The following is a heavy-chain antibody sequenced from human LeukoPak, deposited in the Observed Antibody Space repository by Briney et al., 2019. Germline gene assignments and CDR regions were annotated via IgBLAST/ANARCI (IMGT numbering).Heavy chain of an antibody. CDR2: ISSSGSTI. D-gene: IGHD1-26*01. V-gene: IGHV3-11*04. Sequence: GGSLRLSCAASGFTFSDYYMSWIRQAPGKGLEWVSYISSSGSTIYYADSLKGRFTVSRDNSKNTVYLQMNSLRDEDTAFYYCAREKQSGGTSFDYWGQGSLVSVSS. CDR3: AREKQSGGTSFDY. CDR1: GFTFSDYY. J-gene: IGHJ4*02.